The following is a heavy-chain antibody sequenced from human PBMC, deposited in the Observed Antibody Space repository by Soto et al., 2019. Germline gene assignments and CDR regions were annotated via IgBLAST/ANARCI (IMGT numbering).Heavy chain of an antibody. CDR2: ISGSGGST. CDR1: GFTFSSYA. Sequence: GGSLRLSCAASGFTFSSYAMSWVRQAPGKGLEWVSAISGSGGSTYYADSVKGRFTISRDNSKNTLYLQMNSLRAEDTAVYYCAKEGSSSWYWRPNWFDPWGQGTLVTVSS. V-gene: IGHV3-23*01. D-gene: IGHD6-13*01. J-gene: IGHJ5*02. CDR3: AKEGSSSWYWRPNWFDP.